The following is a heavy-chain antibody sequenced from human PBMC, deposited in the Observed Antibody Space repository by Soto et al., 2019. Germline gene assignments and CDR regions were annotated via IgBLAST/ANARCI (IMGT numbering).Heavy chain of an antibody. V-gene: IGHV4-61*01. CDR1: GGSVSSGSYY. J-gene: IGHJ4*02. Sequence: QVQLQESGPGLVKPSETLSLTCTVSGGSVSSGSYYWSWIRQPPGKGLEWIGYSYYSGSTNYNPSLKSRVTISVDTSKNQFSLKLSSVTAADTAVYYCANGYSYGYFDYWGQGTLVTVSS. CDR3: ANGYSYGYFDY. D-gene: IGHD5-18*01. CDR2: SYYSGST.